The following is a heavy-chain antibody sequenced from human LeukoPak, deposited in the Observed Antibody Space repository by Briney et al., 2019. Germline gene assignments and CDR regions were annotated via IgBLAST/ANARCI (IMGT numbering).Heavy chain of an antibody. J-gene: IGHJ4*02. V-gene: IGHV3-48*02. CDR2: ISSGSEII. CDR3: ARNPAGIGDY. Sequence: GGSLRLSCVASGFTFSTYNMNWVRQAPGRGLEWVSFISSGSEIIYYADSVKGRFTVSRDNDKKSLYLQMSSLRDVDTAVYYCARNPAGIGDYLGQGTLVTVSS. CDR1: GFTFSTYN. D-gene: IGHD1-1*01.